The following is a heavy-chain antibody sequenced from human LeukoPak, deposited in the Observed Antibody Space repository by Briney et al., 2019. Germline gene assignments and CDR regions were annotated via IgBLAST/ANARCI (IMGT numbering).Heavy chain of an antibody. CDR3: AKAGYSYGYGLRDYYYYYMDV. J-gene: IGHJ6*03. V-gene: IGHV3-30*18. Sequence: GGSLRLSCAASGFTFSSHDMHWVRQAPGKGLEWVAIISYDGGKKDYADSVKGRFTISRDNSKNTLYLQMNSLRAEDTAVYYCAKAGYSYGYGLRDYYYYYMDVWGKGTTVTVSS. D-gene: IGHD5-18*01. CDR2: ISYDGGKK. CDR1: GFTFSSHD.